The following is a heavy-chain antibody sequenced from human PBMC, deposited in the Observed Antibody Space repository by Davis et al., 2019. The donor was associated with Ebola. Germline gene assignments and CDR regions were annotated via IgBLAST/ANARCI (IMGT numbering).Heavy chain of an antibody. CDR2: IYYSGNT. CDR1: GGSISSDNHY. J-gene: IGHJ5*02. V-gene: IGHV4-39*07. CDR3: ARGGQGVGAGRWLDP. Sequence: SETLSLTCTVSGGSISSDNHYWGWIRQPPGKGLEWFGSIYYSGNTYYNPPLQSRVTISIDTSESRFSLKLTSVTPADTAVYYCARGGQGVGAGRWLDPWDQGNLVIVSS. D-gene: IGHD1-26*01.